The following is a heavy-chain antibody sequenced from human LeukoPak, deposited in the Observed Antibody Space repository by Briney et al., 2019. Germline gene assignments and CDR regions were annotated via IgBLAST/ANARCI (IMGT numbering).Heavy chain of an antibody. D-gene: IGHD6-13*01. J-gene: IGHJ4*02. CDR2: ISYDGSNK. CDR3: AKVTIAAAGTDY. V-gene: IGHV3-30*18. Sequence: GGSLRLSCAASGFTFSSYGMHWVRQAPGKGLEWVVVISYDGSNKYYADSVKGRFTISRDNSKNTLYLQMNSLRAEDTAVYYCAKVTIAAAGTDYWGQGTLVTVSS. CDR1: GFTFSSYG.